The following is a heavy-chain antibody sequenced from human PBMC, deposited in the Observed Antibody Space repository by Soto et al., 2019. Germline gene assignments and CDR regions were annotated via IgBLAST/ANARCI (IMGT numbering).Heavy chain of an antibody. CDR3: AKDGTYSSRWPDYFAY. CDR1: GFTFSNFV. V-gene: IGHV3-23*01. D-gene: IGHD6-13*01. J-gene: IGHJ4*02. Sequence: GSLILSCAASGFTFSNFVMTWVRQAPGKGLEWVSSISGSTNSIYYADSVKGRFTISRDNSKNTVYLQMNSLRAEDTAVYYCAKDGTYSSRWPDYFAYWGRGALVTGSS. CDR2: ISGSTNSI.